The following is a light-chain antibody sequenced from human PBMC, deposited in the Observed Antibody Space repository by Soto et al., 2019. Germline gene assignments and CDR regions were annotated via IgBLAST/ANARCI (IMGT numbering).Light chain of an antibody. CDR2: RIF. CDR1: QSVSGY. Sequence: DIVLAQSPGTLSLSPGERATLSCRASQSVSGYLDWFHQKPGQAPRLVLLRIFTRAIGVPARFSGSGSETEFTLTISGLQSEDSGVYYCLQHYSWPWTFGQGTKVDIK. J-gene: IGKJ1*01. V-gene: IGKV3-15*01. CDR3: LQHYSWPWT.